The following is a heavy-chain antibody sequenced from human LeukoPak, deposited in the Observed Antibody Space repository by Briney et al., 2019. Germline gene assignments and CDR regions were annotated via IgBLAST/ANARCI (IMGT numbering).Heavy chain of an antibody. V-gene: IGHV3-21*01. CDR1: GFTFSGYS. CDR3: ARDHYYDSSGIDY. Sequence: GGSLRLSCAASGFTFSGYSMNWVRQAPGKGLEWVSSISGSSFYIYYADSVKGRFTISRDNAKNSLYLQMNSLRDEDTAVYYCARDHYYDSSGIDYWGQGTLVTVSS. D-gene: IGHD3-22*01. J-gene: IGHJ4*02. CDR2: ISGSSFYI.